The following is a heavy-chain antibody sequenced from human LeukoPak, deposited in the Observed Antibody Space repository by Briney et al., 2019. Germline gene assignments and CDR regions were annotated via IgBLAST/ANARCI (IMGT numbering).Heavy chain of an antibody. Sequence: GESLKISCKASGYSFTSCWIGWVRRMPGKGLAWMGIIYPGDSDTRYSPSFQGQVTISADKSVSTAYLRWSSLKASDTAMYYCARLIIPTAPFDYWGQGTLVTVSS. J-gene: IGHJ4*02. V-gene: IGHV5-51*01. CDR3: ARLIIPTAPFDY. D-gene: IGHD2/OR15-2a*01. CDR1: GYSFTSCW. CDR2: IYPGDSDT.